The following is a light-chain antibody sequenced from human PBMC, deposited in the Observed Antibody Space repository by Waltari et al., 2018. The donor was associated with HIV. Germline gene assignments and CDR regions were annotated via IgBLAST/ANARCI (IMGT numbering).Light chain of an antibody. V-gene: IGKV3-20*01. CDR3: QQSGTSIT. J-gene: IGKJ4*01. CDR1: QTITTSY. CDR2: GAS. Sequence: EIVLTQSPGTLSLSPGERATLSCRASQTITTSYLAWYHQKPGQAPRLLIYGASSRATGIPDRFSGSGSGTDFTLTISRLEPEDFAVYYCQQSGTSITFGGGTKVVIK.